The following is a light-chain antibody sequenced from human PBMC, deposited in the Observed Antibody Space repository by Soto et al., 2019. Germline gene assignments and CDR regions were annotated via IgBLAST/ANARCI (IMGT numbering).Light chain of an antibody. CDR2: AAS. Sequence: DIQMTQSPSTLSGSVGDRVTITCRASQTISSWLAWYQQKPGKAPKSLIYAASNLQSGVPSRFSGSGSGTDFTLTISSLQPEDFATYYCQQSFSTPITFGQGTRLEIK. J-gene: IGKJ5*01. CDR1: QTISSW. V-gene: IGKV1-39*01. CDR3: QQSFSTPIT.